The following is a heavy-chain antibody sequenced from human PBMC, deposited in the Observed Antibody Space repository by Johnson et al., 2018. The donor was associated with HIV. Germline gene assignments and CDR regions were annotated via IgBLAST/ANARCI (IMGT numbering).Heavy chain of an antibody. CDR1: GFTFSSYA. D-gene: IGHD6-19*01. CDR3: AKWGSLAVAAIGNAFDI. V-gene: IGHV3-23*04. CDR2: ISGSGGST. J-gene: IGHJ3*02. Sequence: EVPLVEPGGGLVQPGGSLRLSCAASGFTFSSYAMSWVRQAPGKGLEWVSAISGSGGSTYYADYVKGRFTISRDNSKNTLYLQMNSLRAEDTAVYYYAKWGSLAVAAIGNAFDIWGQGTMVTVSS.